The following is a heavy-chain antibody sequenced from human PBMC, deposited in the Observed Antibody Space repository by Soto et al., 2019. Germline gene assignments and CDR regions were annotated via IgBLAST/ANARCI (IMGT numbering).Heavy chain of an antibody. V-gene: IGHV4-39*07. D-gene: IGHD3-10*01. CDR2: IYYSGST. Sequence: PSETLSLTCTVSGGSISSNTYYWGWIRQPPGKGLEWIGNIYYSGSTYYNPSLKSRVTISVDTSKNQFSLKLSSVTAADTAVYYCARIDDDYYGSGSFAFDYWGQGTLVTVSS. CDR3: ARIDDDYYGSGSFAFDY. J-gene: IGHJ4*02. CDR1: GGSISSNTYY.